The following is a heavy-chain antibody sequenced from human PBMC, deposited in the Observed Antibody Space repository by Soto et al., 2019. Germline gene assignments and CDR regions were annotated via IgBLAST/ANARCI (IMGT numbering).Heavy chain of an antibody. CDR2: TIPALGKT. CDR3: ARGPFRPSAMDV. Sequence: QVQLMQSGTEIKKPVSSVKVSCKTSGDNCKKNVFTWVLQAPGQGRERMGGTIPALGKTHYIEKFQGRVTITVDDATRTVYMEVRDLTSEDTAIYYCARGPFRPSAMDVWGQGTTVTVSS. D-gene: IGHD3-10*01. CDR1: GDNCKKNV. V-gene: IGHV1-69*01. J-gene: IGHJ6*02.